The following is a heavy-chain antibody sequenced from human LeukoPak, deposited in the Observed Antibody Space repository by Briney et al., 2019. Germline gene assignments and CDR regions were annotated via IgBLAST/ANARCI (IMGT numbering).Heavy chain of an antibody. CDR1: GGSITSSNSY. Sequence: SETLSLTCTVSGGSITSSNSYWGWIRQPPGMGLEWIGSIYESGTTYYNPSLKSRVTISVDTSKNQFSLKLSSVTAADTAVYYCAREPPGACSGGSCRRWFDPWGQGTLVTVSS. J-gene: IGHJ5*02. CDR3: AREPPGACSGGSCRRWFDP. V-gene: IGHV4-39*07. CDR2: IYESGTT. D-gene: IGHD2-15*01.